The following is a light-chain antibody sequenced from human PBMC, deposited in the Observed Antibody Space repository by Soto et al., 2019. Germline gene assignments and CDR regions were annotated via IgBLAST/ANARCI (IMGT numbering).Light chain of an antibody. Sequence: ETVVTQSPATLSVSPGERATLSCGASQSVTTNLAWYQQKPGQAPRLLIYGASTRATGVPARFSGSGSGTEFTLTISSLQSEDFAVYFCYQYDSSPWTFGQGTKVEIK. CDR1: QSVTTN. V-gene: IGKV3-15*01. CDR3: YQYDSSPWT. CDR2: GAS. J-gene: IGKJ1*01.